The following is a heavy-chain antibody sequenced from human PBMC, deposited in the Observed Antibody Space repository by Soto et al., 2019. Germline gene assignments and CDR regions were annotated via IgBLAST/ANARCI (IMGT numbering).Heavy chain of an antibody. CDR1: GGSISSGGYY. Sequence: SETLSLTCTVSGGSISSGGYYWSWIRQHPGKGLEWIGYIYYSGSTYYNPSLKSRVTISVDTSKNQFSLKLSSVTAADTAVYYCARDRAVAFDYWGQGTLVTVSS. J-gene: IGHJ4*02. D-gene: IGHD6-19*01. CDR2: IYYSGST. V-gene: IGHV4-31*03. CDR3: ARDRAVAFDY.